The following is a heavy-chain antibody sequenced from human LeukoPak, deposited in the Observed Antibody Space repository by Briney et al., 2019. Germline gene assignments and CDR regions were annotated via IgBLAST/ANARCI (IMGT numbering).Heavy chain of an antibody. Sequence: GGSLRLSCAASGFTFSSYWMSWVRQAPGKGLEWVSTISGSGDSTNYADSVKGRFTISRDNSKNTLYLQMSSLGADDTAMYYCAKLIVGARSLFDFRGQGILVTVSS. CDR3: AKLIVGARSLFDF. D-gene: IGHD1-26*01. CDR1: GFTFSSYW. CDR2: ISGSGDST. V-gene: IGHV3-23*01. J-gene: IGHJ4*02.